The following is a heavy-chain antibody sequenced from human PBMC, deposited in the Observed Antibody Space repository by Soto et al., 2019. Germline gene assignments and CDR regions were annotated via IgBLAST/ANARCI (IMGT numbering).Heavy chain of an antibody. V-gene: IGHV1-8*01. J-gene: IGHJ4*02. CDR2: MNPNSGNT. Sequence: EASVKVSCKASGYTFTSYDINWVRQATGQGLEWMGWMNPNSGNTGYAQKFQGRVTMTRNTSISTAYMELSSLRSEDTAVYYCARGRRAVGYDFWSWGQGTLVTVSS. CDR1: GYTFTSYD. D-gene: IGHD3-3*01. CDR3: ARGRRAVGYDFWS.